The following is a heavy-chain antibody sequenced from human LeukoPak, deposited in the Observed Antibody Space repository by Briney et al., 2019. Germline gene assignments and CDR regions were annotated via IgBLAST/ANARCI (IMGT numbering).Heavy chain of an antibody. D-gene: IGHD3-3*01. J-gene: IGHJ4*02. CDR3: AREGRFLEWLLYFDY. V-gene: IGHV1-2*02. CDR2: INPNSGGT. Sequence: ASVKVSCKASGYTFTGYYMHWVRPAPGQGLEWMGWINPNSGGTNYAQKFQGRVTMTRDTSISTAYMELSRLRSDDTAVYYFAREGRFLEWLLYFDYWGQGTLVTVYS. CDR1: GYTFTGYY.